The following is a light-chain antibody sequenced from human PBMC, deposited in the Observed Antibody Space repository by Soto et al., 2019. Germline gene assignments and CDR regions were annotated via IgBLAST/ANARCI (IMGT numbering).Light chain of an antibody. CDR3: SSYTSSSTRV. CDR1: SSDVGGYKY. J-gene: IGLJ1*01. Sequence: QSDLTQPASVSGSPGQSITISCTGTSSDVGGYKYVSWYQQHPGEAPKLMIYDVSNRPSGVSNRFSGSKSGNTASLTISGLQAEDEADYYCSSYTSSSTRVFGTGTKVTVL. V-gene: IGLV2-14*01. CDR2: DVS.